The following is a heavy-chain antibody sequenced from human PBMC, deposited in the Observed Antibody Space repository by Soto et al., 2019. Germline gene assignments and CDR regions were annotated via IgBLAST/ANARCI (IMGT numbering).Heavy chain of an antibody. CDR2: VSPYNGNA. D-gene: IGHD2-8*01. CDR1: GYTFSNYS. V-gene: IGHV1-18*03. J-gene: IGHJ4*02. Sequence: SVKVSFKTSGYTFSNYSISWVRQAPIQEIECMGWVSPYNGNANYPEMFQVRVSMTIDTSTTTAYIELTSLTSDDIANYYFLRAISLTMVAPAYWGQGTLVTVSS. CDR3: LRAISLTMVAPAY.